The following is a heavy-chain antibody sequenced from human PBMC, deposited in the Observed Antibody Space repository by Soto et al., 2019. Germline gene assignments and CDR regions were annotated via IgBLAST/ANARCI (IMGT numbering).Heavy chain of an antibody. CDR1: GFTFSSYS. Sequence: GGSLRLSCAASGFTFSSYSMNWVRQAPGKGLEWVSSISGSSSYIYYADSVKGRFTISRDNAKNSLYLQMNSLRAEDTAVYYCARDRDAGYYPYWGQGTLVTVSS. CDR3: ARDRDAGYYPY. D-gene: IGHD3-22*01. V-gene: IGHV3-21*01. J-gene: IGHJ4*02. CDR2: ISGSSSYI.